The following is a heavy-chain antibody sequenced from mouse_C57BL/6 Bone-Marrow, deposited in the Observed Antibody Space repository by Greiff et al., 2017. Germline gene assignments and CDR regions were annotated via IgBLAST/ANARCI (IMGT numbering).Heavy chain of an antibody. J-gene: IGHJ4*01. D-gene: IGHD3-2*02. CDR3: ARWDSSGYYYAMDY. CDR1: GYAFSSSW. Sequence: QVQLQRSGPELVKPGASVKISCKASGYAFSSSWMNWVKQRPGKGLEWIGRIYPGDGDTNYNGKFKGKATLTADKSSSTAYMQLSSLTSEDSAVYFCARWDSSGYYYAMDYWGQGTSVTVSS. V-gene: IGHV1-82*01. CDR2: IYPGDGDT.